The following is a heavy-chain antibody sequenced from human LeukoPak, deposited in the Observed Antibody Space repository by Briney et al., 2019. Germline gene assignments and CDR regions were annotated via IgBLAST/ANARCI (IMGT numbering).Heavy chain of an antibody. CDR2: IIPSGVTT. CDR3: VKDDGWVQYAN. J-gene: IGHJ4*02. Sequence: GGSLRLSCAASGFTFSSYNMNWVRQAPGKGLEWVSGIIPSGVTTYYADSVKGRFAISRDNSKNTVYLQMNSLKAEDTAVYYCVKDDGWVQYANWGQGTLVTVSS. CDR1: GFTFSSYN. V-gene: IGHV3-23*01. D-gene: IGHD5-24*01.